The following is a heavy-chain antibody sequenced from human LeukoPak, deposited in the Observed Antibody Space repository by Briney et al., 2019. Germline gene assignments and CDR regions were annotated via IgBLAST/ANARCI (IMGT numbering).Heavy chain of an antibody. CDR3: AKLPSRDGYNYFDY. CDR1: GFTFSGYW. Sequence: PGGSLRLSCAASGFTFSGYWMSWVRQAPGKGLEWVAVISYDGSNKYYADSVKGRFTISRDNSKNTLYLQMNSLRAEDTAVYYCAKLPSRDGYNYFDYWGQGTLVTVSS. D-gene: IGHD5-24*01. CDR2: ISYDGSNK. V-gene: IGHV3-30*18. J-gene: IGHJ4*02.